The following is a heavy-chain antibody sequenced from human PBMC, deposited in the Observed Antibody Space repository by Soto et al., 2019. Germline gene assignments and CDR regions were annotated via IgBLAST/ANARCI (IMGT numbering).Heavy chain of an antibody. CDR1: GDTFTNYA. J-gene: IGHJ6*02. CDR3: ATLGFCTSTSCYGPPGGLAALAV. Sequence: GASVKVSCKASGDTFTNYAIGWVRQAPGQGLEWMGRIIPFFGTPTYIQNFQGRVAITADASTSTAYMGLTSLRSEDTAVYYCATLGFCTSTSCYGPPGGLAALAVWGQGTTVTVS. D-gene: IGHD2-2*01. CDR2: IIPFFGTP. V-gene: IGHV1-69*13.